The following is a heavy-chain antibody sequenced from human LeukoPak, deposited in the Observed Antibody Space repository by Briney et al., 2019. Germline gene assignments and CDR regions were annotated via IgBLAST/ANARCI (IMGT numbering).Heavy chain of an antibody. CDR2: ISGSSSTI. CDR3: VRDHNWGLDF. V-gene: IGHV3-48*02. J-gene: IGHJ4*02. Sequence: RPGGSLRLSCAASGFAFSSYSMNWVRQAPGKGLEWVSYISGSSSTIYYADSVKGRFTISRDNAKNSLYLQMNSLRDEDTAVYYCVRDHNWGLDFWGQGTLVTVSS. CDR1: GFAFSSYS. D-gene: IGHD7-27*01.